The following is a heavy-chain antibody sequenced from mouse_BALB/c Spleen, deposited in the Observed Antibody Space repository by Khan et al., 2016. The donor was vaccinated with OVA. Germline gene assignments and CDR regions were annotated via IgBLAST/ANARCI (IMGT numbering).Heavy chain of an antibody. CDR3: SRGGYYYGTPFDY. CDR2: IPVKSDNSGA. D-gene: IGHD1-1*01. CDR1: GFTFSYYR. Sequence: VQLVETGGGLVRPGNSLKLSCVTSGFTFSYYRMHWLRQFPGKRLEWIAVIPVKSDNSGANYAESVKGRFTISRDESKSSVYLQMNRLREEDTATYYCSRGGYYYGTPFDYWGQGTTLTVSS. V-gene: IGHV13-2*02. J-gene: IGHJ2*01.